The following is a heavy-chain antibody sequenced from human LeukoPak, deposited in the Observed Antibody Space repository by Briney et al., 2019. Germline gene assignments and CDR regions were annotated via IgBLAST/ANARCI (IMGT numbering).Heavy chain of an antibody. D-gene: IGHD3-22*01. CDR3: AEEGNYYDSSGSLYYFDY. CDR2: IIPILGIA. V-gene: IGHV1-69*04. CDR1: GGTFSSYA. Sequence: SVKVSCKASGGTFSSYAISLVRQAPGQGLEWMGRIIPILGIANYAQKFQGRVTITADKSTSTAYMELSSLRSEDTAVYYCAEEGNYYDSSGSLYYFDYWGQGTLVTVSS. J-gene: IGHJ4*02.